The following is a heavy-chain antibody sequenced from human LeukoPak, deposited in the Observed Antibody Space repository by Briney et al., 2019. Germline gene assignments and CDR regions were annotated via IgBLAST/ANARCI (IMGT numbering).Heavy chain of an antibody. CDR2: INCNSGDR. Sequence: ASVKVSCKASGYTFTDYYMHWARQAPGQGLEWMGWINCNSGDRKYAQKFQGRVTVTRDTSISTVYMELSRLTSDDTAVYYCARDPAAAAVPSDYWGQGTLVTVSS. CDR1: GYTFTDYY. V-gene: IGHV1-2*02. D-gene: IGHD6-13*01. CDR3: ARDPAAAAVPSDY. J-gene: IGHJ4*02.